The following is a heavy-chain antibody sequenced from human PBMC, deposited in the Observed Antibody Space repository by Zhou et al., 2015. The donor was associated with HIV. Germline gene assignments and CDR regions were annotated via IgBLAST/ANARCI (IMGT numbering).Heavy chain of an antibody. CDR3: ARALLEMATIYPPDYYYGMDV. Sequence: QVQLLQSGAEVKKPGSSVKVSCQTSGGNFRSYGISWVRQAPGQGLEWMGGIIPILGTADYAQNFQGRVTITADDSTHTASMELSSLTSEDTAVYYCARALLEMATIYPPDYYYGMDVWGQGTTVTVSS. J-gene: IGHJ6*02. CDR1: GGNFRSYG. V-gene: IGHV1-69*01. CDR2: IIPILGTA. D-gene: IGHD5-24*01.